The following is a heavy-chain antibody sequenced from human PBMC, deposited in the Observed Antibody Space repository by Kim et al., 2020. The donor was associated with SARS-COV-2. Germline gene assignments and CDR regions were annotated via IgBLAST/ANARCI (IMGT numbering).Heavy chain of an antibody. Sequence: GGSLRLSCAASGFTFSSYWMSWVRQAPGKGLEWVANIKQDGSEKYYVDSVKGRFTISRDNAKNSLYLQMNSLRAEDTAVYYCARPRLRYFDWLPDYWGQGTLVTVSS. CDR3: ARPRLRYFDWLPDY. CDR1: GFTFSSYW. CDR2: IKQDGSEK. V-gene: IGHV3-7*03. D-gene: IGHD3-9*01. J-gene: IGHJ4*02.